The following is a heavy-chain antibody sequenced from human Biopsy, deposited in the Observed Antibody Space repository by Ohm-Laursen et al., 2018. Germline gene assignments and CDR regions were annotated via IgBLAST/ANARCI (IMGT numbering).Heavy chain of an antibody. J-gene: IGHJ5*02. V-gene: IGHV4-34*01. CDR3: ARAPPLIRGVVESWFDP. CDR2: INHSGGT. Sequence: SDTLSLTCAVYGGSFSGYYWSWIRQPPGKGLEWIGEINHSGGTNYNPSLKSRVTISVDSSKKQFSLKLKSVTAADTAIYYCARAPPLIRGVVESWFDPWGQGILVTVSS. D-gene: IGHD3-10*01. CDR1: GGSFSGYY.